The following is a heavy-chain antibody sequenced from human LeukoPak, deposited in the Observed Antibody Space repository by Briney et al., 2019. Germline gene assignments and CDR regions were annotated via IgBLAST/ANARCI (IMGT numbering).Heavy chain of an antibody. J-gene: IGHJ5*02. V-gene: IGHV1-69*06. CDR3: ASSMDIVATGHWFDP. CDR1: GGTFSSYA. D-gene: IGHD5-12*01. CDR2: IIPIFGTA. Sequence: ASVKVSCKASGGTFSSYAISWVRQAPGQGLEWMGGIIPIFGTANYAQKFQGRVTITADKSTSTAYMELSSLRSEDTAVYCCASSMDIVATGHWFDPWGQGTLVTVSS.